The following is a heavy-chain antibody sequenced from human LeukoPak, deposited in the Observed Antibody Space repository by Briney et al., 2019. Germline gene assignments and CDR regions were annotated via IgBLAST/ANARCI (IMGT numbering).Heavy chain of an antibody. D-gene: IGHD2-2*01. CDR1: GFTFTDYF. V-gene: IGHV4-34*01. J-gene: IGHJ5*02. CDR2: IYHSGST. CDR3: ARVVPAARGTLRFDP. Sequence: GSLRLSCVASGFTFTDYFMSWVRQPPGEGLEWIGEIYHSGSTNYNPSLKSRVTISVDKSKNQFSLKLSSVTAADTAVYYCARVVPAARGTLRFDPWGQGTLVTVSS.